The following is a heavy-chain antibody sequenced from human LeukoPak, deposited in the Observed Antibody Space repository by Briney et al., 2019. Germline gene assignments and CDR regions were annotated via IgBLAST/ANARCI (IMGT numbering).Heavy chain of an antibody. D-gene: IGHD6-13*01. V-gene: IGHV3-11*01. CDR3: ARDLRGIAYRGAFYY. CDR2: ISSSGSTI. CDR1: GFTFSGYY. J-gene: IGHJ4*02. Sequence: PGGSLRLSGAASGFTFSGYYMSWIRQAPGKGLEWVSYISSSGSTIYYAGSVKGRFTISRDNAKNSLYLQMNSLRAEDTAVYYCARDLRGIAYRGAFYYWGQGTLVTVSS.